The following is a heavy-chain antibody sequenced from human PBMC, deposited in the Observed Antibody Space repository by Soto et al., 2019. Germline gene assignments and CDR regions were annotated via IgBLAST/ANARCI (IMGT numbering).Heavy chain of an antibody. Sequence: GASVKVSCKASGGTFSSYAISWVRQAPGQGLEWMGGIIPIFGTANYAQKFQGRVTITADASTSTAYMELRSLRSDDTAVYYCARVRAGDFWSGSGGVRWFDPWGQGTLVTVSS. J-gene: IGHJ5*02. V-gene: IGHV1-69*13. CDR1: GGTFSSYA. CDR3: ARVRAGDFWSGSGGVRWFDP. D-gene: IGHD3-3*01. CDR2: IIPIFGTA.